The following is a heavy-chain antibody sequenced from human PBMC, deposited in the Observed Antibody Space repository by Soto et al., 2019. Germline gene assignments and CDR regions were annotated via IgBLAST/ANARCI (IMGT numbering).Heavy chain of an antibody. V-gene: IGHV3-30*18. CDR1: GFTFSSYG. Sequence: QVQLVESGGGVVQPGRSLRLSCAASGFTFSSYGMYWVRQAPGKGLEWVAVISYDGSNKYYADSVKGRFTISRDNSKNTLYLQMNSLRAEDTAVYYCAKEGRDGYWYFDLWGRGTLVTVSS. CDR3: AKEGRDGYWYFDL. CDR2: ISYDGSNK. J-gene: IGHJ2*01. D-gene: IGHD1-26*01.